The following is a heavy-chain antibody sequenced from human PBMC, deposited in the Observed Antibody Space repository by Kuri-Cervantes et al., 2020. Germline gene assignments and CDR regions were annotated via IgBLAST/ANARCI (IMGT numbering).Heavy chain of an antibody. CDR1: GFTFSSYS. Sequence: GESLKISCAASGFTFSSYSMNWVRQAPGKGLEWVSYISSSSSTIYYADSVKGRFTISRDNAKNSLYLQMNSLRDEDTAVYYCAKESRYCSSTPQEVVCYYYGMDVWAKGPRSPSP. CDR3: AKESRYCSSTPQEVVCYYYGMDV. CDR2: ISSSSSTI. V-gene: IGHV3-48*02. J-gene: IGHJ6*02. D-gene: IGHD2-2*01.